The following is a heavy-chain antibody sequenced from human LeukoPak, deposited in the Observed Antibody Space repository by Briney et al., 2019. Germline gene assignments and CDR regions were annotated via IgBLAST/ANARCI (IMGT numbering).Heavy chain of an antibody. D-gene: IGHD3-3*01. CDR3: ARHLRRYLEQPPNWFDP. J-gene: IGHJ5*02. Sequence: SETLSLTCTVSGGSISSSSYYWGWIRQPPGKGLEWIGSIYYSGSTCYNPSLKSRVTISVDTSKNRFSLKLSSVTAADTAVYYCARHLRRYLEQPPNWFDPWGQGTLVTVSS. V-gene: IGHV4-39*01. CDR1: GGSISSSSYY. CDR2: IYYSGST.